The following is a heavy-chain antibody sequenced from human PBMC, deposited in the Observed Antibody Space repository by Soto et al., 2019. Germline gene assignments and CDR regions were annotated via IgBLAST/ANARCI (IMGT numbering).Heavy chain of an antibody. CDR3: TTGYSSFPHDGY. CDR2: IRTKSGGGPT. Sequence: GGSLRLSCEASGFAASDAWMNWVRQAPGKGLEWVGRIRTKSGGGPTDYAAPVKGRFTISRDDSKNIIYLQMNSLQTEDTGLYFCTTGYSSFPHDGYWGQGTRVTVSS. V-gene: IGHV3-15*07. CDR1: GFAASDAW. D-gene: IGHD2-15*01. J-gene: IGHJ4*02.